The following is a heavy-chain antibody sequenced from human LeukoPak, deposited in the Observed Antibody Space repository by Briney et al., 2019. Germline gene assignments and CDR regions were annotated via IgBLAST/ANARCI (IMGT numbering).Heavy chain of an antibody. V-gene: IGHV3-33*01. CDR1: GFTFSSYG. CDR2: IWYDGSNK. Sequence: PGGSLRLSCAASGFTFSSYGMHWVRQAPGKGLEWVAVIWYDGSNKYYADSVKGRFTISRDNSKNTLYLQMNSLRAEDTAVYYCAGDPLDWLSLWYFDYWGQGTLVTVSS. CDR3: AGDPLDWLSLWYFDY. J-gene: IGHJ4*02. D-gene: IGHD3/OR15-3a*01.